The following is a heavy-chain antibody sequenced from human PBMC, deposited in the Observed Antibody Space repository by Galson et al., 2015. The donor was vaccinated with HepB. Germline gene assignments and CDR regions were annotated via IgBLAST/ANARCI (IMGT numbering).Heavy chain of an antibody. D-gene: IGHD6-13*01. Sequence: SLRLSCAASGFTFSSYGMHWVRQAPGKGLEWVAVIWYDGSNKYYADSVKGRFTISRDNSKNTLYLQMNSLRAEDTAVYYCARERRGIAAAGTGFDYWGQGTLVTVSS. J-gene: IGHJ4*02. CDR3: ARERRGIAAAGTGFDY. CDR2: IWYDGSNK. V-gene: IGHV3-33*01. CDR1: GFTFSSYG.